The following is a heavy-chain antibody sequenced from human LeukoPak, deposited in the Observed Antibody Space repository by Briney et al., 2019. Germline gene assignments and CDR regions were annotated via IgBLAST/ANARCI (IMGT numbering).Heavy chain of an antibody. D-gene: IGHD1-1*01. CDR3: ARDEFLLDPFYGMDV. CDR2: ISSSSSYI. CDR1: GFTFSSYS. Sequence: GGSLRLSCAASGFTFSSYSMNWVRQAPGKGLEWVSSISSSSSYIYYADSVKGRFTISRDNARNSLYLQMNSLRAEDTAVYYCARDEFLLDPFYGMDVWGQGTTVTVSS. V-gene: IGHV3-21*01. J-gene: IGHJ6*02.